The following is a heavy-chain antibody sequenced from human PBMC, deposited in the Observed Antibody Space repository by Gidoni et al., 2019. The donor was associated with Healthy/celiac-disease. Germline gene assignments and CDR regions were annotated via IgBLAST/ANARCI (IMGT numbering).Heavy chain of an antibody. CDR1: GGSISSSSYY. CDR2: IYYSGST. V-gene: IGHV4-39*01. D-gene: IGHD6-13*01. J-gene: IGHJ4*02. Sequence: QLQLQESGPGLVKPSETLSLTCTVSGGSISSSSYYWGWIRQPPGKGLEWIGSIYYSGSTYYNPSLKSRVTISVDTSKNQFSLRLSSVTAADTAVYYCARTYSSSWWDWGQGTLLTVSS. CDR3: ARTYSSSWWD.